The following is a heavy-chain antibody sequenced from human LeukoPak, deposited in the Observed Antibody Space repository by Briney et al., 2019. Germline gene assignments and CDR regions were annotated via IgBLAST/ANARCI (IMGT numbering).Heavy chain of an antibody. J-gene: IGHJ4*02. CDR1: GYTFTGYY. Sequence: ASVKVSCKSSGYTFTGYYMHWVRQAPGQGLEWMGWINPNSGGTNYAQKFQGRVTMTRDTSISTAYMELSRLRSDDTAVYYCARALSRVDATIPPGYWGQGTLVTVSS. CDR3: ARALSRVDATIPPGY. V-gene: IGHV1-2*02. CDR2: INPNSGGT. D-gene: IGHD2-15*01.